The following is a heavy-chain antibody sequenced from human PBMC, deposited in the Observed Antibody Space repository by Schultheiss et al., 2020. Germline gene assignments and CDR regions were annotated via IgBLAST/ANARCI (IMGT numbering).Heavy chain of an antibody. CDR3: AKESAYCGGDCNSLLDY. CDR1: GFTFSSFA. D-gene: IGHD2-21*02. CDR2: IKQDGSEK. J-gene: IGHJ4*02. V-gene: IGHV3-7*03. Sequence: GGSLRLACVASGFTFSSFAMHWVRQAPGQGLEWVANIKQDGSEKYYVDSVKGRFTISRDNAKNSLYLQMNSLRAEDTAVYYCAKESAYCGGDCNSLLDYWGQGILVTVSS.